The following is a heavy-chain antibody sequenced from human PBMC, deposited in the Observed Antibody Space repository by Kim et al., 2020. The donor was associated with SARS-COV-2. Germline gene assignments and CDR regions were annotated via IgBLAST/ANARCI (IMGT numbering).Heavy chain of an antibody. D-gene: IGHD1-26*01. CDR2: IDPSDSYI. V-gene: IGHV5-10-1*01. J-gene: IGHJ6*02. Sequence: GESLKISCKGSGYSFTTYWITWVRQMPGKGLEWMGRIDPSDSYINYSPAFQGHVTISADKSINTAYLQWSSLKASDTAMYYCARHSGSYTFGMDVWGQGTTVTVSS. CDR3: ARHSGSYTFGMDV. CDR1: GYSFTTYW.